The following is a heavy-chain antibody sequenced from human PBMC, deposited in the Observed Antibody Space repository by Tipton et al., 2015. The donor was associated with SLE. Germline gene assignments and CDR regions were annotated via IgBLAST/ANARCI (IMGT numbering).Heavy chain of an antibody. CDR1: GFTFSSYG. CDR2: IRYDGSNK. D-gene: IGHD2-2*01. CDR3: AKDSRYCSSTSCYPDAFDI. Sequence: GSLRLSCAASGFTFSSYGMHWVRQAPGKGLEWVAFIRYDGSNKYYADSVKGRFTISRDNSKNTLYLQMNSLRAEDTAVYYCAKDSRYCSSTSCYPDAFDIWGQGTMVTVSS. J-gene: IGHJ3*02. V-gene: IGHV3-30*02.